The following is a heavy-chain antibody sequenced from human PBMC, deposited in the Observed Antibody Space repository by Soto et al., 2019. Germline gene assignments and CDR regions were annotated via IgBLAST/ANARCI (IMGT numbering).Heavy chain of an antibody. CDR3: XXXRXXXXXXXXFDP. J-gene: IGHJ5*02. CDR2: IIPILGIA. V-gene: IGHV1-69*02. Sequence: QVQLVQSGAEVKKPGSSVKVSXXASGGTFSSYTISWVRQAPGQGLEWMGRIIPILGIANYAQKFQGRVTITADKSTSTAYMELSSLRSEDTAVYXXXXXRXXXXXXXXFDPWGQGTLVTVSS. CDR1: GGTFSSYT.